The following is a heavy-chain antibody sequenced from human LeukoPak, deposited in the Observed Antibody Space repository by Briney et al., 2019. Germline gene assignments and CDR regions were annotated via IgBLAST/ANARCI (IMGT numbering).Heavy chain of an antibody. D-gene: IGHD4-17*01. Sequence: SETLSLTCTVSGGSISSYYWSWIRQPPGKGLEWIGYIYYSGSTNYNPSLKSRVTISVDTSKNQFSLKLSSVTAADTAVYYCARLGYGDYTGFDYWGQGTLVTVSS. CDR1: GGSISSYY. J-gene: IGHJ4*02. CDR2: IYYSGST. V-gene: IGHV4-59*08. CDR3: ARLGYGDYTGFDY.